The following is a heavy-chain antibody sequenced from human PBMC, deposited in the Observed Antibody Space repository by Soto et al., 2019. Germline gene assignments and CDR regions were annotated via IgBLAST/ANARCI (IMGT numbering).Heavy chain of an antibody. D-gene: IGHD2-21*02. V-gene: IGHV4-38-2*02. CDR3: ARERPSCGGDCYSLGYPFDY. J-gene: IGHJ4*02. CDR2: DYHNWNT. Sequence: PPHTLTLTCSGSGYSIISGSYWGWVRQPPGWGLEWIGSDYHNWNTYYSPSLKSRVTISVDTSRNRFSLKLSSVTASNKAVYYCARERPSCGGDCYSLGYPFDYWGQGTLVTVSS. CDR1: GYSIISGSY.